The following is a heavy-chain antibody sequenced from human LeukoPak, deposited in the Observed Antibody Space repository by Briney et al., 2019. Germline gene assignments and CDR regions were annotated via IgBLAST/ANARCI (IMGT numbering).Heavy chain of an antibody. D-gene: IGHD3-10*01. V-gene: IGHV3-7*04. CDR2: IKQDGSEK. Sequence: GGSLRLSCTASGFTFSTYEMNWVRQAPGKGLEWVANIKQDGSEKYYVDSVKGRFTISRDNAKNSLYLQMNSLRAEDTAVYYCARDDDGSGSYYTDAFDIWGQGTLVTVSS. CDR3: ARDDDGSGSYYTDAFDI. J-gene: IGHJ3*02. CDR1: GFTFSTYE.